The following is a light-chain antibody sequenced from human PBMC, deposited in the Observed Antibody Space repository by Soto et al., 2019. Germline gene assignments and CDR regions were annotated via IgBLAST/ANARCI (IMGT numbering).Light chain of an antibody. Sequence: EIVMTQSPATLSVSPGERATLSCRASQSVSSNLAWYQQKPGQSPRLLIYGTSTRATGIPARFSGSGSGTKFTPTISSLHSEDLAAYYCHQKNFWPTFGQGTKVEIK. CDR1: QSVSSN. V-gene: IGKV3-15*01. J-gene: IGKJ1*01. CDR3: HQKNFWPT. CDR2: GTS.